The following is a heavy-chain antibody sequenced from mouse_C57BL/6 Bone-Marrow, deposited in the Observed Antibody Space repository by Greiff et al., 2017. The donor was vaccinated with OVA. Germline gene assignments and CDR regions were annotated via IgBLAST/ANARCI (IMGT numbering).Heavy chain of an antibody. V-gene: IGHV5-17*01. D-gene: IGHD1-1*01. CDR3: ARGTTVVGYWYFDV. Sequence: EVKLMESGGGLVKPGGSLKLSCAASGFTFSDYGMHWVRQAPEKGLEWVAYISSGSSTIYYADTVKGRFTISRDNAKNTLFLQMTRRRSEDTAMYYCARGTTVVGYWYFDVWGTGTTVTVSS. CDR1: GFTFSDYG. J-gene: IGHJ1*03. CDR2: ISSGSSTI.